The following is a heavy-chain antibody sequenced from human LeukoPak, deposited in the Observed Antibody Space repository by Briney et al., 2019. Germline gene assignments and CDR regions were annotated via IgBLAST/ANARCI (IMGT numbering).Heavy chain of an antibody. CDR1: GFTFRSHA. CDR3: AKDFRIGYSAHFDY. D-gene: IGHD2-21*01. CDR2: IYENGGTT. Sequence: GGSLRLSCVGSGFTFRSHAMSWVRQAPEKGLEFVSGIYENGGTTYYADSVKGRFSISRDNSKNTLYLQMDSLRGEDTAVYYYAKDFRIGYSAHFDYWGQGALVTVSS. V-gene: IGHV3-23*01. J-gene: IGHJ4*02.